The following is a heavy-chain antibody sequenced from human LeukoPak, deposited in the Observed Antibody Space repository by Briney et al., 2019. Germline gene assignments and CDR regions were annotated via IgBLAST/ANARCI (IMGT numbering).Heavy chain of an antibody. CDR2: ISSSGSTI. CDR1: GFTFSSYE. V-gene: IGHV3-48*03. Sequence: GGSMRLSCAASGFTFSSYEMNWVRQAPGRGLEWVSYISSSGSTIYYADSVKGRFSISRDNAKNSLYLQINSLRAEDTAVYYCARDTHRYFDWLKTYYYYGMDVWGKGTTVTVSS. J-gene: IGHJ6*04. D-gene: IGHD3-9*01. CDR3: ARDTHRYFDWLKTYYYYGMDV.